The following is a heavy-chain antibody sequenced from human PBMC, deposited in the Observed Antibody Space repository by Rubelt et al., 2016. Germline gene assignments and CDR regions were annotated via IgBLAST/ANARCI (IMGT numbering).Heavy chain of an antibody. CDR3: VRDKSGSYRNLDY. CDR2: ISSSSSTI. CDR1: GFTFSSCE. D-gene: IGHD1-26*01. J-gene: IGHJ4*02. Sequence: EVQLVESGGGLVQPGGSLRLSCAASGFTFSSCEMNWVRQAPGKGLEWVSYISSSSSTIYYADSVKGRFTISRDNAKNSLFLQMNSLRVEDTAVYYCVRDKSGSYRNLDYWGQGTLVTVSS. V-gene: IGHV3-48*03.